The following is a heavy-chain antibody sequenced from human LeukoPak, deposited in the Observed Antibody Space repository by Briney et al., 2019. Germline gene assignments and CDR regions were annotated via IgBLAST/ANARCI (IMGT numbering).Heavy chain of an antibody. CDR1: GGSMNNYY. CDR2: IYTSGTT. J-gene: IGHJ4*02. V-gene: IGHV4-4*07. Sequence: PWETLSLTCTVSGGSMNNYYWSWIRQPAGKGLEWIGQIYTSGTTNYNPSLRSRVTMSVDTSKNQFSLKLSSVTAADTAVYYCVRDRRYYDSSGYQRFDYGGGGTLVTVSS. CDR3: VRDRRYYDSSGYQRFDY. D-gene: IGHD3-22*01.